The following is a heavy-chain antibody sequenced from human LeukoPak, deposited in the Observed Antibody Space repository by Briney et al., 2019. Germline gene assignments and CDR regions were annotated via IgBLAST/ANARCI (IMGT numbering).Heavy chain of an antibody. D-gene: IGHD3-10*01. Sequence: SETLSLTCTVSGGSISSSSYYWGWIRQPPGKGLEWIGSIYYSGSTYYNPSLKSRVTISVDTSKNQFSLKLSSVTAADTAVYYCARHDYYGSDYWGQGTLVTVSS. CDR2: IYYSGST. CDR3: ARHDYYGSDY. V-gene: IGHV4-39*01. J-gene: IGHJ4*02. CDR1: GGSISSSSYY.